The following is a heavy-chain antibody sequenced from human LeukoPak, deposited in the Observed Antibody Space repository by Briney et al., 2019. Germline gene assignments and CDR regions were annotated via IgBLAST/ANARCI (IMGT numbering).Heavy chain of an antibody. J-gene: IGHJ4*02. V-gene: IGHV3-11*04. CDR2: ISSSGSTI. D-gene: IGHD1-7*01. CDR3: ARDWDGETTSYDY. Sequence: GGSLRLSCAASGFTFSDYYMSGIRQAPGKGLVGVSYISSSGSTIYYADTVKGRFTICRDNAKNSRYMQMNSLRAEDTAVYYCARDWDGETTSYDYWGQGTLVTVSS. CDR1: GFTFSDYY.